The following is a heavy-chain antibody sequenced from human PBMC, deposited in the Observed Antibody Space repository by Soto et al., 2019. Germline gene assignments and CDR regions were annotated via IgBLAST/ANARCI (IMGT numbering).Heavy chain of an antibody. CDR3: ARISGSGHLGWFDP. CDR2: IWYDGSYR. J-gene: IGHJ5*02. Sequence: QVQLVQSGGGVVQSGRSLRLSCISSGFTFNTYGMIWARQAPGTGLEWVAGIWYDGSYRYYVDSVKGRFTVSRDNSKNTVYLEMNNLRAEDTAVYYCARISGSGHLGWFDPWGQGTLVTVSS. CDR1: GFTFNTYG. V-gene: IGHV3-33*01. D-gene: IGHD3-10*01.